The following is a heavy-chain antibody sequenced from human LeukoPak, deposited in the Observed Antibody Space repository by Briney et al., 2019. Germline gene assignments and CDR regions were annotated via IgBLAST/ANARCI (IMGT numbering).Heavy chain of an antibody. V-gene: IGHV3-23*01. CDR2: ISGGGGST. CDR3: AREDYDDSSGYSSGLDV. D-gene: IGHD3-22*01. Sequence: QPGGSLRLSCAASGFPFSSYAMSWVRQAPGKGLEWVSGISGGGGSTYYADSVKGRFTISRDNSKDTLFLQMNSLKTDDTAVYYCAREDYDDSSGYSSGLDVWGQGTTVTVSS. J-gene: IGHJ6*02. CDR1: GFPFSSYA.